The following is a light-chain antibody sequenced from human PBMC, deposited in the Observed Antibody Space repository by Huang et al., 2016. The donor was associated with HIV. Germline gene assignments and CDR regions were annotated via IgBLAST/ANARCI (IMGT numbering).Light chain of an antibody. CDR1: QSVTKY. V-gene: IGKV1-39*01. CDR2: GAS. CDR3: QQSSSPPPT. J-gene: IGKJ3*01. Sequence: DIQMTQSPSSLSASVGDRVTITCRATQSVTKYLNWYQQKPGKAPKLLIYGASSLQTGVQSRFSGSGSGTDFTLTISSLQPEDFATYYCQQSSSPPPTFGPGTKVDIK.